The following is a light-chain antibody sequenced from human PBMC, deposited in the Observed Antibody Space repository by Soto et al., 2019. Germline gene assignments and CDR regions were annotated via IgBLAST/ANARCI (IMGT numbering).Light chain of an antibody. CDR3: HQRTNWIT. CDR2: DAS. CDR1: QNVRTY. V-gene: IGKV3-11*01. Sequence: EIVLTQSPATLSLSPGERATLSCRASQNVRTYLAWYQQKPGQAPRLLISDASNRATCIPARFSGSGSGTDFTLPISSLEPEDFTVYCCHQRTNWITFGQGTRLEI. J-gene: IGKJ5*01.